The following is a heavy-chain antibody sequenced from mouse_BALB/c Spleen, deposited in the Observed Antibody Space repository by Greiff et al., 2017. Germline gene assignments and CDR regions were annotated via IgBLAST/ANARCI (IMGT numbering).Heavy chain of an antibody. V-gene: IGHV5-17*02. CDR3: ARDDDYWFAY. Sequence: EVHLVESGGGLVQPGGSRKLSCAASGFTFSSFGMHWVRQAPEKGLEWVAYISSGSSTIYYADTVKGRFTISRDNPKNTLFLQMTSLRSEDTAMYYCARDDDYWFAYWGQGTLVTVSA. CDR1: GFTFSSFG. J-gene: IGHJ3*01. CDR2: ISSGSSTI. D-gene: IGHD2-4*01.